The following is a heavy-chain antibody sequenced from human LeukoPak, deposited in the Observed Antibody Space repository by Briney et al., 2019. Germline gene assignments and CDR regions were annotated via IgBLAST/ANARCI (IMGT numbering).Heavy chain of an antibody. CDR2: IKEEGVEG. Sequence: GGSLRLSCAASGFTFSSYGMHWVRQAPGKGLEWVANIKEEGVEGVYVGSVKGRFTLTRDNAKKSLYLQMNGLRAEDTAVYYCARVSSGSGTYYPQYFDYWGQGTLVTVSS. J-gene: IGHJ4*02. CDR1: GFTFSSYG. V-gene: IGHV3-7*01. CDR3: ARVSSGSGTYYPQYFDY. D-gene: IGHD3-10*01.